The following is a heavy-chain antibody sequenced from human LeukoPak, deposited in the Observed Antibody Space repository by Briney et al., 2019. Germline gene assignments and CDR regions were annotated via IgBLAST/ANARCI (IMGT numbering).Heavy chain of an antibody. V-gene: IGHV1-2*02. CDR3: ARDRITVVRGTPGYYYYYMDV. CDR2: IKPNSGDA. D-gene: IGHD3-10*01. Sequence: GASVKVSCKASGYTFTGYFMHWVRQAPGQGLEWMGWIKPNSGDANYAQKFQGRVTMTRDTSISTAYMELSRLRSDDTAVYYCARDRITVVRGTPGYYYYYMDVWGKGTTVTISS. J-gene: IGHJ6*03. CDR1: GYTFTGYF.